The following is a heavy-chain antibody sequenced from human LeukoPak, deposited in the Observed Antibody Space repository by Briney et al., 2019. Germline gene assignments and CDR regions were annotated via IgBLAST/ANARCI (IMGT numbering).Heavy chain of an antibody. CDR2: ITPNIGST. V-gene: IGHV1-46*01. CDR3: ARTEYHYYYMDV. CDR1: GDTFTSYY. J-gene: IGHJ6*03. Sequence: ASVKVSCKASGDTFTSYYIHWMRQAPGQGLEWLGMITPNIGSTTYAQQFQGRITMTSDKSTSTAYMDLSSLRFEDTAVYFCARTEYHYYYMDVWGKGTTVTVSS.